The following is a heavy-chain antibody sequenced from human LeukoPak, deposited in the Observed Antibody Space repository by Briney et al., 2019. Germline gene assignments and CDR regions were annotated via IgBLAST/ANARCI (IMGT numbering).Heavy chain of an antibody. CDR3: ARDSGSPSFYMDV. CDR2: ISSSSSTI. V-gene: IGHV3-48*01. D-gene: IGHD2-15*01. CDR1: GFTFSNYA. J-gene: IGHJ6*03. Sequence: GGSLRLSFAASGFTFSNYAMSWVRQAPGKGLEWVSYISSSSSTIYYADSVKGRFTISRDNAKNSLYLQMNSLRAEDTAVYYCARDSGSPSFYMDVWGKGTTGTVSS.